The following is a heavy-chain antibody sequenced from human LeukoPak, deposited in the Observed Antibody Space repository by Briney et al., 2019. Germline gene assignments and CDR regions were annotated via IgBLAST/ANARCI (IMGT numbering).Heavy chain of an antibody. D-gene: IGHD2/OR15-2a*01. V-gene: IGHV3-23*01. CDR3: AKCSMAHFDY. J-gene: IGHJ4*02. CDR2: ISGSGCST. CDR1: GFTFSSYG. Sequence: GGSLRLSCAASGFTFSSYGMSWVRQSPGKGLECVSDISGSGCSTYYADSVKGRFTISRDNSKNTLYLQMNSLRAEDTAVYYCAKCSMAHFDYWGQGTLVTVSS.